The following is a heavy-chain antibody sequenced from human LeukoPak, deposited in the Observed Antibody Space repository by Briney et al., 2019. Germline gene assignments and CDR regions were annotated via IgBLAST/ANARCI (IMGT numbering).Heavy chain of an antibody. CDR3: ARYDRSGYGLDC. V-gene: IGHV4-59*01. J-gene: IGHJ4*02. D-gene: IGHD5-12*01. CDR1: GGSISDYY. Sequence: SETLSLTCTVSGGSISDYYWSWIRQPPGKGLEWIGYIHYSGSSNYNPSLKSRVTISVDTSKNQFSLKLSSVTAADTAVYYCARYDRSGYGLDCWGQGTLVTVSS. CDR2: IHYSGSS.